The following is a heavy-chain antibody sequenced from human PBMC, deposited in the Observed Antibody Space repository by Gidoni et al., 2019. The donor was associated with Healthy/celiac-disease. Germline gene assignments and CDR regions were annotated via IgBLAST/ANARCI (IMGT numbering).Heavy chain of an antibody. CDR2: IRSSRSTI. CDR3: ARGAKGAPITMVRGVNFDY. D-gene: IGHD3-10*01. Sequence: EVQLVESGGGLVQPGGSLRLSCAASGFTFSSYSMTWCRQAPGKGLEWVSYIRSSRSTIYYADSVKGRFTISRDNAKNSLYLQMNSLRDEDTAVYYCARGAKGAPITMVRGVNFDYWGQGTLVTVSS. J-gene: IGHJ4*02. CDR1: GFTFSSYS. V-gene: IGHV3-48*02.